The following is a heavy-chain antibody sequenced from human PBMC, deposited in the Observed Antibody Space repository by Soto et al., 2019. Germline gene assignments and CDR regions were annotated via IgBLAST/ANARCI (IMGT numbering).Heavy chain of an antibody. V-gene: IGHV1-58*01. CDR3: AAEESRGYSHY. J-gene: IGHJ4*02. D-gene: IGHD5-18*01. Sequence: SVKVSCKASGFTFTSSAVQWVRQARGQRREWIGWIVVGSGNTNYAQKFQERVTITRDMSTSTAYMELSSLRSEDTAVYYCAAEESRGYSHYWGQGTLVTVSS. CDR2: IVVGSGNT. CDR1: GFTFTSSA.